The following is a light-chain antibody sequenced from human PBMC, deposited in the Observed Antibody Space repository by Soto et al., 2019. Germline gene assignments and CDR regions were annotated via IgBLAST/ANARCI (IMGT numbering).Light chain of an antibody. Sequence: QDVLTEPACVSGSLAQSITISCTGTTRDIAGYNYISWYQQLPGKAPKLMIYQVTIRPSGISNRFSGSKSGNTASLTISGLQAEDEADYYCTSFSSSTSLYVFGTGTKVTVL. J-gene: IGLJ1*01. CDR2: QVT. CDR3: TSFSSSTSLYV. V-gene: IGLV2-14*01. CDR1: TRDIAGYNY.